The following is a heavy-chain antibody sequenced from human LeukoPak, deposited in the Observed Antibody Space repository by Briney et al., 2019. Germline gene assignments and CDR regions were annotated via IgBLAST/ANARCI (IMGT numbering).Heavy chain of an antibody. CDR1: GGSVSSGSYY. CDR2: IYYSGST. D-gene: IGHD4-17*01. V-gene: IGHV4-61*01. Sequence: SETLSLTCTVSGGSVSSGSYYWSWIWQPPGKGLEWIGYIYYSGSTNYNPSLKSRVTISVDTSKNQFSLKLSSVTAADTAVYYCARETAYGDFNFDYWGQGTLVTVSS. CDR3: ARETAYGDFNFDY. J-gene: IGHJ4*02.